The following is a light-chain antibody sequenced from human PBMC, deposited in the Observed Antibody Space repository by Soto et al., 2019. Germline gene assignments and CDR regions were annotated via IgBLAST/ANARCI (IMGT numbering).Light chain of an antibody. V-gene: IGLV2-23*02. CDR2: EVS. CDR3: CSSAGSGSLV. CDR1: SSDVGGYNY. J-gene: IGLJ2*01. Sequence: QSVLTQPASVSGSPGQSITISCTGTSSDVGGYNYVAWYQQHPGKVPRLMIYEVSNRPSGVSNRLSGSKSGNTASLTISGLQAEDEADYFCCSSAGSGSLVFGGGTKLTVL.